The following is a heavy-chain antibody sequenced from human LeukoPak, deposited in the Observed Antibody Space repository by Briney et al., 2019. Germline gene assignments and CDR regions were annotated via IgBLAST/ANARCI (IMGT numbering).Heavy chain of an antibody. CDR2: IRYDGTNK. V-gene: IGHV3-30*02. CDR3: AREVSHDFDY. CDR1: GFTFSSYG. J-gene: IGHJ4*02. Sequence: GGSLRLSCAASGFTFSSYGMHWVRQAPGKGLEWVAFIRYDGTNKYYADSVKGRFTISRDNFKNTLYLKMNNLRAEDTAVYYCAREVSHDFDYWGQGTLVTVSS.